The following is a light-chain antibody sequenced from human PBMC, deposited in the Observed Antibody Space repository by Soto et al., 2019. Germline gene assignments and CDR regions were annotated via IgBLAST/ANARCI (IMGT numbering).Light chain of an antibody. V-gene: IGKV3-20*01. CDR3: QQYGSSPPRLT. J-gene: IGKJ4*01. CDR2: GAS. Sequence: EIVLTQSPGTLSWSPGERATLACRASQSVSGSYLAWYQQKPGQAPRLLIYGASSRATGIPDRFSGSGSGTDITVTISRLEPEDFAVYYWQQYGSSPPRLTFGGGTKVDIK. CDR1: QSVSGSY.